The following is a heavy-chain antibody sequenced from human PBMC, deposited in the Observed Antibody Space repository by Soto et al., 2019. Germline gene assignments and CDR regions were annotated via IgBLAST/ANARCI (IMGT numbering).Heavy chain of an antibody. CDR1: GFTFDDYA. J-gene: IGHJ4*02. CDR3: AKDSCGWTRGAIH. Sequence: EVQLVESGGGLVQPGRSLRLSCAASGFTFDDYAMHWVRQAPGKGLEWVSGISWNSGSIGYADSVKGRFTISRDNAKNSLYLQMNSLRVEDTALYYCAKDSCGWTRGAIHWGQGTLVTVSS. V-gene: IGHV3-9*01. CDR2: ISWNSGSI. D-gene: IGHD6-19*01.